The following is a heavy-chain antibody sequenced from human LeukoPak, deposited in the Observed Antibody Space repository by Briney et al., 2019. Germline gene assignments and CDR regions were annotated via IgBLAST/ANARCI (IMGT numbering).Heavy chain of an antibody. J-gene: IGHJ4*02. CDR3: ARVMGAVPGKVDY. Sequence: SETLSLTCTVSGGSISSGAHYWNWIRQHPGKGLEWIGYIYYSGSTYYNPSLKSRVTMSVDTSKNQFSLKLTSVAAADTAVYYCARVMGAVPGKVDYWGQGTLVTVSS. D-gene: IGHD6-19*01. V-gene: IGHV4-31*03. CDR1: GGSISSGAHY. CDR2: IYYSGST.